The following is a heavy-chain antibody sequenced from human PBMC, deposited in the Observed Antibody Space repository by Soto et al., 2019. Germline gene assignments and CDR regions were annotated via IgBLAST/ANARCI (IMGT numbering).Heavy chain of an antibody. Sequence: EVQLVESGGGWVQPGGSLRLSGAAYGVTVSSYWMIWVRQAPVQGLVWVANIKHDGSEKYYVDSVKGRFTISRDNAKNATYLQMNSLRAEDTAVYYCASLESAVAGLNDFDYWGQGTLVTVSS. CDR2: IKHDGSEK. CDR1: GVTVSSYW. J-gene: IGHJ4*02. V-gene: IGHV3-7*01. D-gene: IGHD6-19*01. CDR3: ASLESAVAGLNDFDY.